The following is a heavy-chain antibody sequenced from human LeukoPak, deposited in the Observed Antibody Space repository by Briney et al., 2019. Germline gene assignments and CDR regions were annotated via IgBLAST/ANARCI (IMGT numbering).Heavy chain of an antibody. V-gene: IGHV1-8*01. J-gene: IGHJ4*02. CDR1: GYTFTSYD. CDR3: ARGRGIAAPGDFDY. Sequence: ASVKVSCKASGYTFTSYDINWLRQATGQGLEWMGWMNPNSGNTGYAQKFQGRVTMTRNTSISTAYMELSSLRSEDTPVYYCARGRGIAAPGDFDYWGQGTLVTVSS. CDR2: MNPNSGNT. D-gene: IGHD6-13*01.